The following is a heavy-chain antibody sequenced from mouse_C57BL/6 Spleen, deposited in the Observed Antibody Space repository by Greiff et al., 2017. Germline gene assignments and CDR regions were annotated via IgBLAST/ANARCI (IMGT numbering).Heavy chain of an antibody. Sequence: DVKLVESGGGLVKPGGSLKLSCAASGFTFSDYGMHWVRQAPEKGLEWVAYISSGSSTIYYADTVKGRFTISRDNAKNTLFLQMTSLRSEDTAMYYCMVTTEEAYYAMDYWGQGTSVTVSS. D-gene: IGHD2-2*01. CDR3: MVTTEEAYYAMDY. V-gene: IGHV5-17*01. CDR2: ISSGSSTI. CDR1: GFTFSDYG. J-gene: IGHJ4*01.